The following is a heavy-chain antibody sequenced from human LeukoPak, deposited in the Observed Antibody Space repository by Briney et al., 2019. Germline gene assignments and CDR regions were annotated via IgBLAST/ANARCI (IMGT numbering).Heavy chain of an antibody. CDR2: ISGSGDST. CDR1: GFTFSSYA. J-gene: IGHJ4*02. CDR3: AKEGDGDYYDSSGYYYLASDY. Sequence: GGSLRLSCAASGFTFSSYAMSWVHQAPGKGLEWVSGISGSGDSTYYAEYGKGRFTISRDNSKNTLYLQMNSLRAEDTAVYCCAKEGDGDYYDSSGYYYLASDYWGQGTLVTVSS. V-gene: IGHV3-23*01. D-gene: IGHD3-22*01.